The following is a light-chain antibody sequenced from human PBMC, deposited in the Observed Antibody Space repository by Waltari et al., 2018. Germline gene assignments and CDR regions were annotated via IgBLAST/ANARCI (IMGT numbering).Light chain of an antibody. CDR1: QSINSW. Sequence: DIQMTQSPTTLSASVGDRVPFTSRASQSINSWLARYKNKPGIPHKRLIYKASSLESGVPARFSGSGSGTEFTLTISSLQPDDVATYYCQQYSTNPWTFGQGTKVEIK. J-gene: IGKJ1*01. CDR2: KAS. CDR3: QQYSTNPWT. V-gene: IGKV1-5*03.